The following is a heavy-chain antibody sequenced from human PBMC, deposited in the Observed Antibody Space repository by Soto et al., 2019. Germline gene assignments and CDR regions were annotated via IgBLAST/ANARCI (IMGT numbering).Heavy chain of an antibody. D-gene: IGHD2-2*01. J-gene: IGHJ6*02. CDR2: IYYSGST. CDR3: ARHFPGPRVEYQLPRPYYYYYGMDV. CDR1: SGSISGGDYY. Sequence: ASETLSLTCTVSSGSISGGDYYWSWIRQPPGKGLEWIGYIYYSGSTNYNPSLKSRVTISVDTSKNQFSLKLSSVTAADTAVYYCARHFPGPRVEYQLPRPYYYYYGMDVWGQGTTVTVSS. V-gene: IGHV4-61*08.